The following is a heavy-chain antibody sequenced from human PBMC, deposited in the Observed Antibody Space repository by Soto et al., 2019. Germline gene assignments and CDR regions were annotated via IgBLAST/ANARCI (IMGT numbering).Heavy chain of an antibody. V-gene: IGHV1-3*01. CDR3: TGTLTPNPAEYFQH. CDR1: GYTFTNYA. D-gene: IGHD1-1*01. CDR2: INASNGNT. Sequence: ASVKVSCKASGYTFTNYAMHWVRQAPGQRLEWMGMINASNGNTKYAQNFQGRVTMTRDTSTSTIYMDLSSLRSEDTAVYYCTGTLTPNPAEYFQHWGQGTLVTVS. J-gene: IGHJ1*01.